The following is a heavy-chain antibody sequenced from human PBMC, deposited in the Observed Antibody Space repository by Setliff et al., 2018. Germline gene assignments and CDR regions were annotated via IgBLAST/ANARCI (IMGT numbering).Heavy chain of an antibody. Sequence: LRLSCAASGFTFNNYWMSWVRQAPGKGLEWVASIKKDGSERYYVDSVRGRFTISRDNAENSLYLQMNSLRVEDTAVYHCARDAAAATGSFDIWGQGTMVTVSS. J-gene: IGHJ3*02. V-gene: IGHV3-7*03. CDR1: GFTFNNYW. CDR2: IKKDGSER. D-gene: IGHD2-15*01. CDR3: ARDAAAATGSFDI.